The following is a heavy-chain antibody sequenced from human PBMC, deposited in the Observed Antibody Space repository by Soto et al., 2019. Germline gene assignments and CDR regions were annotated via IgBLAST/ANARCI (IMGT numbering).Heavy chain of an antibody. Sequence: ASVKVSCKTSGYTFSNYAISWVRQAPGQGLEWMGWISSYNSNNGDTKSAQMLQGRVTMTIDTSETAAYMELRSLRSDDTGVYYCARSELERWEVGYFGMDVWGQGTTVTVSS. V-gene: IGHV1-18*04. CDR2: ISSYNSNNGDT. D-gene: IGHD1-1*01. J-gene: IGHJ6*02. CDR3: ARSELERWEVGYFGMDV. CDR1: GYTFSNYA.